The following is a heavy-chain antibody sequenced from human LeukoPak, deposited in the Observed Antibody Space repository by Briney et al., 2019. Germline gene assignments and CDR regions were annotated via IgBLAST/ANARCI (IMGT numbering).Heavy chain of an antibody. V-gene: IGHV3-30*03. CDR3: AAKGNGYTGIYVFAH. CDR1: GFNFNDYA. D-gene: IGHD1-26*01. CDR2: ISYDGENE. Sequence: GGSLRLSCAASGFNFNDYAIHWVRQAPGKGLEWVAVISYDGENEYYADSVKGRFTISRDNSKNTLDLQMNRLRAEDTAVYYCAAKGNGYTGIYVFAHWGPGTLATVSS. J-gene: IGHJ4*02.